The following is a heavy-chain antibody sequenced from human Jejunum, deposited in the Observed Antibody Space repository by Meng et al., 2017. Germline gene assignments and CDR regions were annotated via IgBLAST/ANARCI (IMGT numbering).Heavy chain of an antibody. D-gene: IGHD1-26*01. CDR1: GDSVSSNSAA. CDR3: ASCRYDY. CDR2: TYYRSKWST. V-gene: IGHV6-1*01. J-gene: IGHJ4*02. Sequence: SETLSLTWDISGDSVSSNSAAWNWIRQSPSRGLEWLGRTYYRSKWSTDYAVSMKSRITINPDTSKNQFSLQLNSVTPEDTAVYYCASCRYDYWGQGTLVTVSS.